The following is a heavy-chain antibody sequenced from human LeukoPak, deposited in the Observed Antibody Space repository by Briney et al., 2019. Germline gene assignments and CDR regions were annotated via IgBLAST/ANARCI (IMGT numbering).Heavy chain of an antibody. V-gene: IGHV3-30*03. D-gene: IGHD6-13*01. Sequence: GGSLRLSCAASGFTFSSYGMHWVRQAPGKGLEWVAVISYDGSNKYYADSVKGRFTISRDNSKNTLYLQMNSLRAEDTAVYYCARDWDSSSWYYWGQGTLVTVSS. CDR3: ARDWDSSSWYY. CDR1: GFTFSSYG. CDR2: ISYDGSNK. J-gene: IGHJ4*02.